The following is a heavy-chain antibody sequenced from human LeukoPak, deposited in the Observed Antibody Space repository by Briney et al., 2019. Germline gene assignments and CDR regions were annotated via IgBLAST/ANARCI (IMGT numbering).Heavy chain of an antibody. CDR3: ARGTRGMATIRWAHYYYGMDV. V-gene: IGHV4-34*01. CDR1: GGSFSGYY. J-gene: IGHJ6*02. CDR2: INHSGST. D-gene: IGHD5-24*01. Sequence: SETLSLTCAVYGGSFSGYYWSWIRQPPGKGLEWIGEINHSGSTNYNPSLKSRVTISVDTSKNQFSLKLSSVTAADTAVYYCARGTRGMATIRWAHYYYGMDVWGQGTTVTVSS.